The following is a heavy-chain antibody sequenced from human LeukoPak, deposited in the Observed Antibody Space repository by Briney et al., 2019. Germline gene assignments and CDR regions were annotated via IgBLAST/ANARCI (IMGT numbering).Heavy chain of an antibody. CDR3: ARSGIYSYGSSNLPFDY. CDR1: GYTFTSYG. CDR2: ISAYNGNT. D-gene: IGHD5-18*01. Sequence: APVKVSCKASGYTFTSYGISWVRQAPGQGLEWMGWISAYNGNTNYAQKLQGRVAMTTDTSTSTAYMELRSLRSDDTAVYYCARSGIYSYGSSNLPFDYWGQGTLVTVSS. V-gene: IGHV1-18*01. J-gene: IGHJ4*02.